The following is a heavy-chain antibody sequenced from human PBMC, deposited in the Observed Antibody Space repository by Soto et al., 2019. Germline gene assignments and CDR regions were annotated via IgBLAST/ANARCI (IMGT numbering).Heavy chain of an antibody. V-gene: IGHV4-38-2*01. J-gene: IGHJ6*02. Sequence: ASETLSLTCAVSGYSISSGNYWAWIRQPPGRGLEWIGSLYHIGSTHYNTSLKSRVTISVDTSKNHFSLELSSVTAADTAIYYCRSSTSCYDESCVDVWGQGTMVTVSS. D-gene: IGHD2-2*01. CDR1: GYSISSGNY. CDR2: LYHIGST. CDR3: RSSTSCYDESCVDV.